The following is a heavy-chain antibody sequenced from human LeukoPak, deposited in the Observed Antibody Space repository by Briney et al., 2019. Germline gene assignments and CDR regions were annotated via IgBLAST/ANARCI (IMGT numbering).Heavy chain of an antibody. J-gene: IGHJ6*03. Sequence: SKTLSLTCAVSGYSISSGYYWGWIRQPPVEGLEWIGSVYYSGTTYYNPALESRVTISLDTSKNQFSLKVSPLTAADTAVYYCVRDGPYRITNMDVWGKGTTVTVSS. CDR2: VYYSGTT. V-gene: IGHV4-38-2*02. CDR1: GYSISSGYY. CDR3: VRDGPYRITNMDV.